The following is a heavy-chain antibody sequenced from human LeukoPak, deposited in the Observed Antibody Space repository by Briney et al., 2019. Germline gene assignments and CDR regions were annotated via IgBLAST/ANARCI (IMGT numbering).Heavy chain of an antibody. CDR1: GFTFSDYY. V-gene: IGHV3-11*01. CDR3: ARDLARLRYFDWYGDFDY. D-gene: IGHD3-9*01. CDR2: ISSSGSTI. J-gene: IGHJ4*02. Sequence: PGRSLRLSCAASGFTFSDYYMSWIPQASGKGLEGVSYISSSGSTIYYADSVKGRFTISRDNAKNSLYLQMNSLRAEDTAVYYCARDLARLRYFDWYGDFDYWGQGTLVTVSS.